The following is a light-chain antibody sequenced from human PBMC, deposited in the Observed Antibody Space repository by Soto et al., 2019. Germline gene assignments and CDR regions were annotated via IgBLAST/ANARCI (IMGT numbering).Light chain of an antibody. Sequence: EIVLTQSPGTLSLSPGERATLSCRASQSVSTSDFAWYQQKPGQAPRLLMYGASHRASGIPDRFSGSGSGTEFTHTISRLEPEDFAVYYCQQYDRSLTFGGGTKVDIK. CDR2: GAS. V-gene: IGKV3-20*01. CDR1: QSVSTSD. CDR3: QQYDRSLT. J-gene: IGKJ4*01.